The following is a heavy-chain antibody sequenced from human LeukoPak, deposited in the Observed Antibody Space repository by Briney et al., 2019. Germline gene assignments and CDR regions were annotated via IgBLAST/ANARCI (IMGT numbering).Heavy chain of an antibody. CDR1: GDSVSSNSAV. CDR3: VRGPATFDY. J-gene: IGHJ4*02. CDR2: TYYRSKWHI. Sequence: SQTLSLTCGISGDSVSSNSAVWNWIRQPPSRGLEWLGRTYYRSKWHIDYAVSVKSRIIINPDTSKNQLSLQLNSVTPEDTAVHYCVRGPATFDYWGQGSLVTVSS. V-gene: IGHV6-1*01.